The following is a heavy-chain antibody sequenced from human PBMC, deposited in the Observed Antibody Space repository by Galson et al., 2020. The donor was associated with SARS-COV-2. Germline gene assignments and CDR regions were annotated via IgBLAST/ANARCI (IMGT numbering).Heavy chain of an antibody. J-gene: IGHJ4*02. CDR3: ARYDYGDIRPAFAS. Sequence: GSLRLSCTVSGGSISSGPYYWGWVRQPPGKGLEWIGSTYYSGRTYYNPSLKSRVSISADPSKNQFSLKLSSVTAADTAVYFCARYDYGDIRPAFASWCQRILVTVSS. D-gene: IGHD4-17*01. CDR2: TYYSGRT. V-gene: IGHV4-39*07. CDR1: GGSISSGPYY.